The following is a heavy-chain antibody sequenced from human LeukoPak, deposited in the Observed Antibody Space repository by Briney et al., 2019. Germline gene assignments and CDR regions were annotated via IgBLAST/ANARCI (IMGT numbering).Heavy chain of an antibody. J-gene: IGHJ4*02. CDR1: GYTFTSNY. V-gene: IGHV1-46*01. Sequence: ASVKVSCKASGYTFTSNYIHWVRQAPGQGLEWMGMIYPRDGSTSYAQKFQGRVTVTRDTSTSTVHMELSSLRSEDTAVYYCAIGIAAAGPFDYWGQGTLVTVSS. CDR3: AIGIAAAGPFDY. D-gene: IGHD6-13*01. CDR2: IYPRDGST.